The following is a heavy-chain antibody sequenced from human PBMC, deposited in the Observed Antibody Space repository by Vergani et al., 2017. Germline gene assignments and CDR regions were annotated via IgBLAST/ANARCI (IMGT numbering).Heavy chain of an antibody. J-gene: IGHJ5*02. CDR1: GYTFTGYY. V-gene: IGHV1-2*02. D-gene: IGHD3-3*01. CDR3: ARERIFGVVSGWFDP. Sequence: QVQLVQSGAEVKKPGASVKVSCKASGYTFTGYYMHWVRQAPGQGLEWMGWINPNSGGTNYAQKFQGRVTMTRDTSISTAYMELSGLRSDDTAVYYCARERIFGVVSGWFDPWGQGTLVTVSA. CDR2: INPNSGGT.